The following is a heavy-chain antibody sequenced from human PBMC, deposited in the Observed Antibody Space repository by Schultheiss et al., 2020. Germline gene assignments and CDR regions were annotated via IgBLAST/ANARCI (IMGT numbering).Heavy chain of an antibody. D-gene: IGHD2-21*01. Sequence: TLSLTCTVSGGSFNSAGYYWGWIRQPPGKGLEWIGSIYYSGSTNYNPSLKSRVTISVDKSKNQFSLKLSSVTAADTAVYYCARSLGHIDYWGQGTLVTVSS. CDR2: IYYSGST. J-gene: IGHJ4*02. V-gene: IGHV4-39*07. CDR3: ARSLGHIDY. CDR1: GGSFNSAGYY.